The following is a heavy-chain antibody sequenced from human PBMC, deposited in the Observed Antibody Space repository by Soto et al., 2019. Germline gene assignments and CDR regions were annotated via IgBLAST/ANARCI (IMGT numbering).Heavy chain of an antibody. CDR3: ASRYLEHCSSAWCSAPYDW. D-gene: IGHD2-2*01. V-gene: IGHV3-7*05. CDR2: IKQDGSEK. Sequence: EVKLVESGGGLVQPGGSLRLSCAASGFTFSTFWMTWVRQGPGKGLEWVATIKQDGSEKYYVDSVKGRFTISRDNTKKSVSLQMHSLRAEDTAVYYCASRYLEHCSSAWCSAPYDWWGQGTLVTVSS. J-gene: IGHJ4*02. CDR1: GFTFSTFW.